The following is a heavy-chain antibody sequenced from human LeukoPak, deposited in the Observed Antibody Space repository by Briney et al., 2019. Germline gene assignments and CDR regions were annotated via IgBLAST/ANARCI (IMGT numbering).Heavy chain of an antibody. CDR2: IKPDGSET. J-gene: IGHJ4*02. V-gene: IGHV3-7*01. D-gene: IGHD6-13*01. CDR3: AGWRQQLANFFDY. Sequence: GGSLRLSCAASGFTLSSYWMSWVRQAPGKGLEWVAYIKPDGSETYYVDSVKGRFTISRDNAKNTVYLQMNSLRAEDTAVYCCAGWRQQLANFFDYWGQGTLVTVSS. CDR1: GFTLSSYW.